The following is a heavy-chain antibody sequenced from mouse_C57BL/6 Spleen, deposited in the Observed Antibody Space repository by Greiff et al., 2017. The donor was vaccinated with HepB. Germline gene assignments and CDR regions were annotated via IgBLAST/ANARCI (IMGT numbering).Heavy chain of an antibody. V-gene: IGHV1-64*01. D-gene: IGHD1-1*02. Sequence: QVQLQQPGAELVKPGASVKLSCKASGYTFTSYWMHWVKQRPRQGLEWIGMIHPNSGSTNYNEKFKSKATLTVDKSSSTAYMQLSSLTSEDSAVYYCARRGNYGHWYFDVWGTGTTVTVSS. J-gene: IGHJ1*03. CDR2: IHPNSGST. CDR1: GYTFTSYW. CDR3: ARRGNYGHWYFDV.